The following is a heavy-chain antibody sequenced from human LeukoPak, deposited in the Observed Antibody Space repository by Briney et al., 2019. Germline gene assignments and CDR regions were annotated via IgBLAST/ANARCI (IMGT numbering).Heavy chain of an antibody. J-gene: IGHJ4*02. V-gene: IGHV3-30*03. CDR3: ARVTQFGESDY. Sequence: PGGSLRLSCTASRFTFSNYGMHWVRQAPGKGLEWVAIISYDGGNKYYADSVKGRFTISRDNAKNSLYLQMNSLRAEDTALYYCARVTQFGESDYWGQGTLVTVSS. CDR1: RFTFSNYG. CDR2: ISYDGGNK. D-gene: IGHD3-10*01.